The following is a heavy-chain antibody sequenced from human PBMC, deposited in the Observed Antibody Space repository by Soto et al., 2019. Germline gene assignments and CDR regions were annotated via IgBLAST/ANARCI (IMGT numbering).Heavy chain of an antibody. Sequence: QVQLVQSGAEVKKPGSSVKVSCKASGDAFTNYIFDWVRQAPGQGLEWMGGIIPMFGTPKYAQTFQDRVTISADVSTGTASLGLTSLRFDETAVYYGARGRDQPPVGLYFDSWGEGTRVTDSS. J-gene: IGHJ4*02. CDR1: GDAFTNYI. CDR3: ARGRDQPPVGLYFDS. D-gene: IGHD1-26*01. CDR2: IIPMFGTP. V-gene: IGHV1-69*01.